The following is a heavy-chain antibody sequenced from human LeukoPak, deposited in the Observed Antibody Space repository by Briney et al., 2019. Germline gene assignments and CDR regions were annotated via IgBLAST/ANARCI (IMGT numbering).Heavy chain of an antibody. CDR1: GYTFTGYY. J-gene: IGHJ4*02. V-gene: IGHV1-2*02. D-gene: IGHD5-24*01. Sequence: ASVKVSCKASGYTFTGYYMHWVRQAPGQGLEWMGWINPNSGGANYAQKFQGRVTMTRDTSISTAYMELSRLRSDDTAVYYCARGERDGHKIFDYWGQGTLVTVSS. CDR2: INPNSGGA. CDR3: ARGERDGHKIFDY.